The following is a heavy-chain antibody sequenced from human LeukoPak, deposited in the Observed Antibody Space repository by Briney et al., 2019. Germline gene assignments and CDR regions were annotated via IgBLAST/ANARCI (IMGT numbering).Heavy chain of an antibody. J-gene: IGHJ4*02. D-gene: IGHD5-18*01. CDR2: ISSSSGYI. Sequence: KPGGSLRLSCAASGFTFSSYSMNWVRQAPGKGLEWVSSISSSSGYIYYADSVKGRFTISRDNAKNSLYLQMNSLRGEDTAVYYRAREYSYGYPLDYWGQGTLVTVSS. CDR1: GFTFSSYS. CDR3: AREYSYGYPLDY. V-gene: IGHV3-21*01.